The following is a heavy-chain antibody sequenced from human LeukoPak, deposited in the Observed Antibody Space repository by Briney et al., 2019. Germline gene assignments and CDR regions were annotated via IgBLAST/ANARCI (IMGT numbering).Heavy chain of an antibody. CDR3: AKAPYYYDTSGYFFRNFDY. V-gene: IGHV3-23*01. J-gene: IGHJ4*02. CDR1: GFTFYRYA. D-gene: IGHD3-22*01. Sequence: GGSLRLSCAASGFTFYRYAMSWVRQAAGKGLEWISSISGNGGSIYYAYSVKGRFTISRDNSKNTVYLQINSLRAEDTALYFCAKAPYYYDTSGYFFRNFDYWGQGTLVTVSS. CDR2: ISGNGGSI.